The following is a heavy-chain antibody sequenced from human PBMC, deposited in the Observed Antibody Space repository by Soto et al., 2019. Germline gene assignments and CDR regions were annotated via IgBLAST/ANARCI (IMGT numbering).Heavy chain of an antibody. J-gene: IGHJ4*02. CDR3: ARDDRSVSGVVTLDH. Sequence: QVQIVQSGPEGKRPGAPGRVSCRATEYGSKNYPAHWVRRAPGQRLEWMGFTNEGSGNTRFSQKFQGRISITRDTSASTVYLDLSSLTSEDTAIYYCARDDRSVSGVVTLDHWGPGTLVTVSS. CDR2: TNEGSGNT. D-gene: IGHD3-3*01. V-gene: IGHV1-3*01. CDR1: EYGSKNYP.